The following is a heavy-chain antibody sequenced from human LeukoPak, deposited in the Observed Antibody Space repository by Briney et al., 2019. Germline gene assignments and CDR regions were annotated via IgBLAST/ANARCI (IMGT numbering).Heavy chain of an antibody. Sequence: PGGSLRLSCAASVFTISSNYMSWVRQAPGKGLEWVSVIYSGGSTYYADSVKGRFTISRDNSKNTLYLQMNSLRAEDTAVYYCARDRTPNGMDVWGKGTTVTVSS. V-gene: IGHV3-53*01. J-gene: IGHJ6*04. CDR2: IYSGGST. CDR3: ARDRTPNGMDV. CDR1: VFTISSNY.